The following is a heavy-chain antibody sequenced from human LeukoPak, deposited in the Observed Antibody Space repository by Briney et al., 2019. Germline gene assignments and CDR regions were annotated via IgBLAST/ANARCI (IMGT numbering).Heavy chain of an antibody. CDR2: IYYSGST. J-gene: IGHJ4*02. Sequence: SETLSLTCTVSGGSISSYYWSWIRQPPGKGLEWIGYIYYSGSTDYNPSLKSRVTISVDTSKNQFSLKLSSVTAADTAVYYCARLTRPDRSRGIDYWGQGTLVTVSS. CDR1: GGSISSYY. D-gene: IGHD3-16*01. V-gene: IGHV4-59*08. CDR3: ARLTRPDRSRGIDY.